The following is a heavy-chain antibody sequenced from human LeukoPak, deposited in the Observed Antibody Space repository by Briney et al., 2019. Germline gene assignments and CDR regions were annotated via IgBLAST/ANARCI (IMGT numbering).Heavy chain of an antibody. CDR3: ARDMGIIAAAAAFDY. V-gene: IGHV1-69*04. Sequence: GASVKVSCKASGGTFSSYTISWVRQAPGQGLEWMGRIIPILGIANYAQKFQARVTITADKSTSTAYMELSSLRSEDTDVYYCARDMGIIAAAAAFDYWGQGTLVTVSS. CDR1: GGTFSSYT. D-gene: IGHD6-13*01. CDR2: IIPILGIA. J-gene: IGHJ4*02.